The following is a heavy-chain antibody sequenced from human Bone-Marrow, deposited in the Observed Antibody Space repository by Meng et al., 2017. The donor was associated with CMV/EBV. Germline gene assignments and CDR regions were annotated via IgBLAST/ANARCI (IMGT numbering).Heavy chain of an antibody. CDR3: ARIHPGDY. CDR2: IKSDSDDT. J-gene: IGHJ4*02. D-gene: IGHD3-10*01. CDR1: GGTFSSYA. Sequence: ASVKVSCKASGGTFSSYAISWVRQATGQGLEWMGWIKSDSDDTGYAQKFQGRVTMTRDTSISTAYMELSSLTSEDTAVYYCARIHPGDYWGQGTLVTVSS. V-gene: IGHV1-8*02.